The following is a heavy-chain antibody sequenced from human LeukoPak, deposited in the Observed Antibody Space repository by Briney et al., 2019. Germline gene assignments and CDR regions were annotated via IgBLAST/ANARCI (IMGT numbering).Heavy chain of an antibody. CDR1: GFTFSSYA. CDR3: ARTRVSQSYDY. CDR2: ISGSGGST. D-gene: IGHD3-10*01. J-gene: IGHJ4*02. Sequence: GGSLRLSCAASGFTFSSYAMSWVRQAPGKGLEWVSAISGSGGSTYYADSVKGRFTISRDNAKNSLYLQMNSLRAEDTAVYYCARTRVSQSYDYWGQGTLVTVSS. V-gene: IGHV3-23*01.